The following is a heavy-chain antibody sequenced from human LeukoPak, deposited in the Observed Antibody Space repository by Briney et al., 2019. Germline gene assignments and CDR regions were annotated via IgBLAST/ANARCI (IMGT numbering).Heavy chain of an antibody. CDR3: ASPSAAGIPLDY. Sequence: GRSLGLSCAASGFTFSSYGMHWVRQAPGKGLEWVAVISYDGSNKYYADSVKGRFTISRDNSKNTLYLQMNSLRAEDTAVYYCASPSAAGIPLDYWGQGTLVTVSS. V-gene: IGHV3-30*03. CDR1: GFTFSSYG. J-gene: IGHJ4*02. D-gene: IGHD6-13*01. CDR2: ISYDGSNK.